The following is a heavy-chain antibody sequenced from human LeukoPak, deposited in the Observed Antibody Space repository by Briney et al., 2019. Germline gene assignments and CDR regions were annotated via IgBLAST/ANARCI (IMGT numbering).Heavy chain of an antibody. Sequence: SETLSLTCTVSGGSLRSNSYYWGWIRQPPGKGLEWLASIYNSASTHYNPSLRSRLTISMDSSRGEFSLRLNSVTPTDTAVYYCARNISGWTFDSWGRGTLVTVSS. D-gene: IGHD6-19*01. V-gene: IGHV4-39*01. CDR1: GGSLRSNSYY. CDR3: ARNISGWTFDS. J-gene: IGHJ4*02. CDR2: IYNSAST.